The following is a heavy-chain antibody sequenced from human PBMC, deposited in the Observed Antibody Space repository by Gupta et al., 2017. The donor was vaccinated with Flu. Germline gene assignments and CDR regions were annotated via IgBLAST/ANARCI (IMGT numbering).Heavy chain of an antibody. CDR2: IKQDGSEK. Sequence: QAPGKGLEWVANIKQDGSEKYYVDSVKGRFTISRDNAKNSLYLQMNSLRAEDTAVYYCARGAYNWNLFYFDYWGQGTLVTVSS. D-gene: IGHD1-20*01. J-gene: IGHJ4*02. CDR3: ARGAYNWNLFYFDY. V-gene: IGHV3-7*01.